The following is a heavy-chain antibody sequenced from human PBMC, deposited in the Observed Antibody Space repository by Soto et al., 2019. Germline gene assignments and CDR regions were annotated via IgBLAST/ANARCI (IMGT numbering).Heavy chain of an antibody. CDR2: INPSDGST. J-gene: IGHJ4*02. D-gene: IGHD5-18*01. Sequence: ASVKVSCKASGYTFTSYYMHWVRQAPGQGLEWMGIINPSDGSTTYAQKFQGRVTMTRDTSTNTVYMELSSLRSEDTAVYYCARPDTTDTAMVTSDYWGQGTLVTVSS. V-gene: IGHV1-46*01. CDR1: GYTFTSYY. CDR3: ARPDTTDTAMVTSDY.